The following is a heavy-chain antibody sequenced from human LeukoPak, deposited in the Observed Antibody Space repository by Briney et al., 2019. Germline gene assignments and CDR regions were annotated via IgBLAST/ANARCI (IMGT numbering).Heavy chain of an antibody. CDR2: IYHSGST. CDR1: GYSISSGYY. Sequence: SETLSLTCTVSGYSISSGYYWGWIRQPPGEGLEWIGSIYHSGSTYYNPSLKSRVTISVDTSKNQFSLKLSSVTAADTAVYYCARTSLPWDVFDIWGQGTMVTVSS. D-gene: IGHD2-2*01. J-gene: IGHJ3*02. CDR3: ARTSLPWDVFDI. V-gene: IGHV4-38-2*02.